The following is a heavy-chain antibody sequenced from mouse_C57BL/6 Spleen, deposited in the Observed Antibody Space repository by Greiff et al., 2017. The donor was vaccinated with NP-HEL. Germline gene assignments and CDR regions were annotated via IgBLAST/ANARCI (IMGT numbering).Heavy chain of an antibody. CDR3: ARSYGSSRLYAMDY. CDR2: ISYDGSN. D-gene: IGHD1-1*01. CDR1: GYSITSGYY. V-gene: IGHV3-6*01. Sequence: EVKLVESGPGLVKPSQSLSLTCSVTGYSITSGYYWNWIRQFPGNKLEWMGYISYDGSNNYNPSLKNRISITRDTSKNQFFLKLNSVTTEDTATYYCARSYGSSRLYAMDYWGQGTSVTVSS. J-gene: IGHJ4*01.